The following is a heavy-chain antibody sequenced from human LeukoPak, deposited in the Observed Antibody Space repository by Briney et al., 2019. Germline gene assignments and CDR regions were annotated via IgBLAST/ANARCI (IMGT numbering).Heavy chain of an antibody. CDR2: FDPEDGET. D-gene: IGHD6-13*01. CDR1: GYTLTELS. J-gene: IGHJ4*02. Sequence: ASVKVSCKVSGYTLTELSMHWVRQAPGKGLEWMGGFDPEDGETIYAQKFQGRVTMTEDTSTDTAYTELSSLRSEDTAVYYCATRGYSSSWYVYWGQGTLVTVSS. CDR3: ATRGYSSSWYVY. V-gene: IGHV1-24*01.